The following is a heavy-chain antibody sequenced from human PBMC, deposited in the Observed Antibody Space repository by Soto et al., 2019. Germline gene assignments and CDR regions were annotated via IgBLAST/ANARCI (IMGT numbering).Heavy chain of an antibody. CDR2: ISSSSSYI. V-gene: IGHV3-21*01. Sequence: GGSLRLSCAASGFTFSSYSMNWVRQAPGKGLEWVSSISSSSSYIYYADSVKGRFTISRDNAKNSLYLQMNSLRAEDTAVYYCARVLVPAAMQYYYYYGMDVWGQGTKVTVSS. CDR1: GFTFSSYS. CDR3: ARVLVPAAMQYYYYYGMDV. J-gene: IGHJ6*02. D-gene: IGHD2-2*01.